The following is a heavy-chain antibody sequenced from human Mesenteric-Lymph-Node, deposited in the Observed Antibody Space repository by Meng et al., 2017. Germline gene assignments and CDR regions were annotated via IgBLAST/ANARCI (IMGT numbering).Heavy chain of an antibody. CDR3: ARGGFYDSSGYFYVKDY. CDR2: MNPNSGNT. D-gene: IGHD3-22*01. J-gene: IGHJ4*02. V-gene: IGHV1-8*01. Sequence: VRLGQSVAEVKRPGASVKGSCKASGYTFTSHDINWVRQAPGQGLEWMGWMNPNSGNTGFTQKFQGRVTMTRDTSISTAYMELSRLTSEDTAVYYCARGGFYDSSGYFYVKDYWGQGTLVTVSS. CDR1: GYTFTSHD.